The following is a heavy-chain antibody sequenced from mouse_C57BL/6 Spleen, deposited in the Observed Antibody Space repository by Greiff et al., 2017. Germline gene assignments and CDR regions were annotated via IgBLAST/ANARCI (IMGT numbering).Heavy chain of an antibody. Sequence: QVTLKESGPGILQSSQTLSLTCSFPGFSLSTSGMGVSWIRQPSGKGLEWLAHIYWDDVKRYNPSLKSRLTISTDTSRNQVFLKITSVDTADTATYYGARRGLPGAMDDWGQGTSVTVSS. CDR3: ARRGLPGAMDD. V-gene: IGHV8-12*01. J-gene: IGHJ4*01. CDR2: IYWDDVK. D-gene: IGHD3-3*01. CDR1: GFSLSTSGMG.